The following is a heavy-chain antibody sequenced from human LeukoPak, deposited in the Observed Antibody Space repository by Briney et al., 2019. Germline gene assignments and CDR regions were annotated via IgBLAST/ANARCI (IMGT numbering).Heavy chain of an antibody. CDR2: ISYDGSNK. Sequence: GGSLRLSCAASGFTFSSYAMHWVRQAPGKGLEWVAVISYDGSNKYYADSVKGRFTISRDNSKNTLYLQMNSLRAEDTAVYYCARDRIVATFTVGAFDIWGQGTMVTVSS. J-gene: IGHJ3*02. D-gene: IGHD5-12*01. V-gene: IGHV3-30*04. CDR1: GFTFSSYA. CDR3: ARDRIVATFTVGAFDI.